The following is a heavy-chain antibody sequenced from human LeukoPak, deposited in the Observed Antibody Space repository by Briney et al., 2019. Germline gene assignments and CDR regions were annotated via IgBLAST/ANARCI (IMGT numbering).Heavy chain of an antibody. CDR2: IYYSGST. Sequence: SETLSLTCTVSGGSISSSSYYWGWIRQPPGKGLEWIGSIYYSGSTYYNPSLKSRVTISVDTSKNQFSLKLSSVTAADTAVYYCARDRIAVAGLDYWGQGTLVTVSS. V-gene: IGHV4-39*07. J-gene: IGHJ4*02. CDR3: ARDRIAVAGLDY. D-gene: IGHD6-19*01. CDR1: GGSISSSSYY.